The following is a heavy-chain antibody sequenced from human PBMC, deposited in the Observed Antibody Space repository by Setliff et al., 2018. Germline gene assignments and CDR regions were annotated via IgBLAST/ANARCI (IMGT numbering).Heavy chain of an antibody. CDR3: ARVASAPYGSGSDYIRALDY. J-gene: IGHJ4*02. CDR2: ISYDGTIT. CDR1: GFLYSNNA. D-gene: IGHD3-10*01. V-gene: IGHV3-30*04. Sequence: PGGSLRLSCAASGFLYSNNAFHWVRQTPGKGLEWVAVISYDGTITHYVDSVKGRFSISRDNCQNTLYLQMNSLRAEGTAVYYCARVASAPYGSGSDYIRALDYWGQGTLVTVSS.